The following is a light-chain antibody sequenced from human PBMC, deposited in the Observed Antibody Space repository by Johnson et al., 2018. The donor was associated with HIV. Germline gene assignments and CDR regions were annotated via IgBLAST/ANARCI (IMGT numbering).Light chain of an antibody. CDR2: EKN. J-gene: IGLJ1*01. Sequence: QSVLTQPPSVSAAPGQKVTISCSGTSSNVGNNYVSWYQQVPGTATKLLIYEKNKRPSGIPDRFSASKPGTSATLAITGLQTGDEADYYCGTWDSSLSAHYVFGSGTKVTFL. CDR3: GTWDSSLSAHYV. CDR1: SSNVGNNY. V-gene: IGLV1-51*02.